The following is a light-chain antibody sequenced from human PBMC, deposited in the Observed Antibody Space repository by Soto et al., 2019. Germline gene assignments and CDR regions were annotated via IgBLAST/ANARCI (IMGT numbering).Light chain of an antibody. CDR3: LQDYNYPWT. CDR2: AAS. Sequence: IQVTQSPSSLSASVGDRVTITCRASRYIRSDLSWYQQRPGQAPKVLIYAASSLQSGVPSRFSGSGSGTDFSLTISSLQPEDFATYYCLQDYNYPWTFGQGTKVEIK. J-gene: IGKJ1*01. V-gene: IGKV1-6*01. CDR1: RYIRSD.